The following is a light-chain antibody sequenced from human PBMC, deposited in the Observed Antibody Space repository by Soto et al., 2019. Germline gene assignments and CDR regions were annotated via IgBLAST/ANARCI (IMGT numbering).Light chain of an antibody. V-gene: IGKV3-11*01. CDR3: QQRSNWPRGIT. CDR1: QSVRTY. CDR2: DAS. Sequence: EIVLTQSPVNLALSAGERATLACRASQSVRTYLAWYQVKPGQAPRLLIYDASSRASGVPARFSGSGSGTDFTLTISSLEPEDFAVYYCQQRSNWPRGITFGQGTRLEI. J-gene: IGKJ5*01.